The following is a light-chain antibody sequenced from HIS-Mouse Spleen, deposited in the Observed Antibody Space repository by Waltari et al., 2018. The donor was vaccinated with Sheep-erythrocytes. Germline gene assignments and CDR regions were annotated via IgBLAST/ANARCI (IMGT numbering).Light chain of an antibody. CDR1: SSDVGSYNL. Sequence: QSALTQPASVSGSPGQSITISCTGPSSDVGSYNLVSRYQQHPGKAPKLLIYEGSKRPSGVSNRFSGSKSGNTASLTISGLQAEDEADYYCCSYAGSSTPWVFGGGTKLTVL. CDR2: EGS. V-gene: IGLV2-23*01. J-gene: IGLJ3*02. CDR3: CSYAGSSTPWV.